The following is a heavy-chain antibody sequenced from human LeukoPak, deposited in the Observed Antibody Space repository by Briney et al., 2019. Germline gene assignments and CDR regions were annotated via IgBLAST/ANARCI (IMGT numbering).Heavy chain of an antibody. J-gene: IGHJ4*02. CDR3: ARESIAVAGAPFDY. D-gene: IGHD6-19*01. CDR1: GFTFSSYE. V-gene: IGHV3-48*03. Sequence: GGSLRLSCAASGFTFSSYEMNWVRQAPGKGLEGVSYISSGSTNYDPDSVKRRFTISRDNAKNSLYLQMNSLRAEDTAVYYCARESIAVAGAPFDYWGQGTLVTVSS. CDR2: ISSGSTN.